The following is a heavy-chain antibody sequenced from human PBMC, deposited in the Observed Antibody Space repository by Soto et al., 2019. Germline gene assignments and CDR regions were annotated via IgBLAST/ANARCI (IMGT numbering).Heavy chain of an antibody. J-gene: IGHJ4*02. Sequence: EVQLVESGGALVQPGGSLRLSCAASGFTFRIYSMNWVRQAPGKGLEWVSYISSSSNSIYYVDSLKGRFTISRDNAKNSLYLQVNSLRAEDTAVYYCARDSSRLNYWGQGTLVTVSP. CDR2: ISSSSNSI. CDR3: ARDSSRLNY. CDR1: GFTFRIYS. D-gene: IGHD3-16*01. V-gene: IGHV3-48*01.